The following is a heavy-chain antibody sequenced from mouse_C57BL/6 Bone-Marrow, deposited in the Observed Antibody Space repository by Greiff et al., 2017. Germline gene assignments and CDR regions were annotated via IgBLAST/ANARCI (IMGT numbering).Heavy chain of an antibody. V-gene: IGHV5-12*01. J-gene: IGHJ3*01. CDR2: ISNGGGST. CDR1: GFTFSDYY. Sequence: EVKLVASGGGLVQPGGSLKLSCAASGFTFSDYYMYWVRQTPEKRLEWVAYISNGGGSTYYPDTVKGRFTISRDNAKNTLYLQMSRLKSEDTAMYYCARRDEGRFAYWGQGTLVTVSA. CDR3: ARRDEGRFAY.